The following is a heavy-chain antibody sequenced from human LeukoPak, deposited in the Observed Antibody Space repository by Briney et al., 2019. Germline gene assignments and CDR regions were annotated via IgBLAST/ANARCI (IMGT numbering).Heavy chain of an antibody. J-gene: IGHJ4*02. CDR3: ATLWAGTRDY. V-gene: IGHV1-18*01. CDR2: ISGYNGYT. Sequence: ASVKVSCKASGYTFTSYGISWVRQAPGQGLEWTGWISGYNGYTNYAQELQGRVTMTEDTSTDTAYMELSSLRSEDTAVYYCATLWAGTRDYWGQGTLVTVSS. D-gene: IGHD3-10*01. CDR1: GYTFTSYG.